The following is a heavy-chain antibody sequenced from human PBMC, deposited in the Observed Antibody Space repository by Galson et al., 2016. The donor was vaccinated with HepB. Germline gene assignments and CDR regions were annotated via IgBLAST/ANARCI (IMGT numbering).Heavy chain of an antibody. V-gene: IGHV6-1*01. CDR1: GDSVSSNSAT. CDR2: TYYRSAWLD. Sequence: CAISGDSVSSNSATWNWIRQSPSRGLEWLGRTYYRSAWLDDYAISVKSRISINPDTSKNRFSLHLSSVTPEDTAVYYCTRERRYCSDGSCYSFDYWGLAILVTVSS. D-gene: IGHD2-15*01. CDR3: TRERRYCSDGSCYSFDY. J-gene: IGHJ4*02.